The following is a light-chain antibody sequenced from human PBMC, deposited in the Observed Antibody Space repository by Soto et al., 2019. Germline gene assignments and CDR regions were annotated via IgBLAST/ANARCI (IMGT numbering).Light chain of an antibody. J-gene: IGKJ1*01. Sequence: DVQMTQSPSTLSASIGDRVTITCRASETINTWLSWYQQKPGKAPTLLVYAASALETGVPSRFSGSGSGTEFTLTIISLQPDDFATYYCQQYKSYSLTFGQGTNVEI. CDR3: QQYKSYSLT. CDR2: AAS. CDR1: ETINTW. V-gene: IGKV1-5*03.